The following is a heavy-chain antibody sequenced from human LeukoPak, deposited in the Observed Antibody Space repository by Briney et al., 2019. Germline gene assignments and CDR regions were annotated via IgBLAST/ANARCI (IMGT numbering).Heavy chain of an antibody. CDR3: ARDRRGVGAAPFDY. D-gene: IGHD1-26*01. CDR1: GGSISSYC. J-gene: IGHJ4*02. CDR2: IYYSGST. Sequence: SETLSLTCTVPGGSISSYCWSWIRQPPGKGLEWIGYIYYSGSTNYNPSLKSRVTISVDTSKNQFSLKLSSVTAADTAVYYCARDRRGVGAAPFDYWGQGTLVTVSS. V-gene: IGHV4-59*01.